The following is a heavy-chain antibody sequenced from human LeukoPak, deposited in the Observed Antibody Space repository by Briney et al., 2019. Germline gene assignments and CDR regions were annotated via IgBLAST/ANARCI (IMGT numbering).Heavy chain of an antibody. V-gene: IGHV1-8*03. CDR1: GYTLTSYD. D-gene: IGHD4-17*01. CDR3: ARGRGSPYGDYGPVDY. Sequence: AASVKVSCKASGYTLTSYDINWVRQATGQGLEWMGWMNPNSGNIVYAQKFHGRVTITRNTSIGTAYMELSSLRSEDTAVYYCARGRGSPYGDYGPVDYWGQGTLVTVSS. J-gene: IGHJ4*02. CDR2: MNPNSGNI.